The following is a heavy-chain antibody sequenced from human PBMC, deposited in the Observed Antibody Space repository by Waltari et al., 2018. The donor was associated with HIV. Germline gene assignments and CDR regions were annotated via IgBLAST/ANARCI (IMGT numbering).Heavy chain of an antibody. D-gene: IGHD2-2*01. Sequence: QVQLVQYGAEVKKTGASVKVSCKASGYTFTGYNMQWVRQAPGQGLEWIGWVTPSCGATNHTPKFQGRLALTRDTSISTAYMELKILRSHDTAVYYCARPLPYCSTSSCPYFDPWGQGTLVTVSS. J-gene: IGHJ5*02. V-gene: IGHV1-2*02. CDR1: GYTFTGYN. CDR3: ARPLPYCSTSSCPYFDP. CDR2: VTPSCGAT.